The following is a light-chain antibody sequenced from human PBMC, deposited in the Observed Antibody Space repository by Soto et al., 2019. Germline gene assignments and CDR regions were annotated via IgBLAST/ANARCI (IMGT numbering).Light chain of an antibody. J-gene: IGLJ1*01. CDR3: SSYTTSSTRV. CDR2: EVT. Sequence: QSVLTQPASVSGSPGQSIAISFTGSSSDVGIYNCVSWYQQHPGKVPKLIIYEVTNRHSAISNRFPGSKSGNTASLTISGLQVKDEADYYCSSYTTSSTRVFGTGTKVTVL. V-gene: IGLV2-14*01. CDR1: SSDVGIYNC.